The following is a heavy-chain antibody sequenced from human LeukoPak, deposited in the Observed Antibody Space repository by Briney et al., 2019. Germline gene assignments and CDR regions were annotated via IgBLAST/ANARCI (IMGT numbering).Heavy chain of an antibody. CDR2: ISAYNGNT. CDR3: ARSRAVGVLFYFDY. V-gene: IGHV1-18*01. J-gene: IGHJ4*02. CDR1: GYTFTSYG. Sequence: GASVKVSCKASGYTFTSYGISWVRQAAGQGLEWMGWISAYNGNTNYAQKLQGRVTMTTDTSTSTAYMELRSLRSDDTAVYYCARSRAVGVLFYFDYWGQGTLVTVSS. D-gene: IGHD1-26*01.